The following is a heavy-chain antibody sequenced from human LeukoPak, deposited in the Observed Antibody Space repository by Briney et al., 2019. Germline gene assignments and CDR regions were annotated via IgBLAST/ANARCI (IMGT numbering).Heavy chain of an antibody. J-gene: IGHJ4*02. V-gene: IGHV1-3*01. Sequence: ASVKVSCEASGYTFTSWNVHWVRQAPGQRPEWMGWINGDNGNTKYSQNFLGRVTITRDTFASTTYMELSSLRSEDTAVYYCARGIVVTTALAFDYWGQGTLVTVSS. D-gene: IGHD2-21*02. CDR2: INGDNGNT. CDR3: ARGIVVTTALAFDY. CDR1: GYTFTSWN.